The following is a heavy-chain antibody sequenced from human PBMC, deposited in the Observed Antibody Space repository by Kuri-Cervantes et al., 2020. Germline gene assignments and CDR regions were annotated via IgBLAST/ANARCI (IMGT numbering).Heavy chain of an antibody. CDR2: ISYDGSNK. CDR3: ASEWVLELRSGFDY. D-gene: IGHD1-7*01. V-gene: IGHV3-30-3*01. Sequence: GGSLRLSCVASGFTFRNYEMHWVRQAPGKGLEWVAVISYDGSNKYYADSVKGRFTISRDNSKNTLYLQMNSLRAEDTAVYYCASEWVLELRSGFDYWGQGTLVTVSS. J-gene: IGHJ4*02. CDR1: GFTFRNYE.